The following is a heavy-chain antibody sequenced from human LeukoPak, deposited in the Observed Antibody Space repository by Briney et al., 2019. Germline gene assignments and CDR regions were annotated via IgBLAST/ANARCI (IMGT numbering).Heavy chain of an antibody. J-gene: IGHJ4*02. Sequence: ASAKVSCKASGYTFTSYYIHWVRQAPGQGPEWLGWINPSSGGTDYAQKFQGRVTMTRDTSTNTAYMELTSLRSDDTAVYYCARLGSLGVTLVWGGPSRTTIDYWGQGTLVTASS. D-gene: IGHD3-16*01. CDR3: ARLGSLGVTLVWGGPSRTTIDY. V-gene: IGHV1-2*02. CDR2: INPSSGGT. CDR1: GYTFTSYY.